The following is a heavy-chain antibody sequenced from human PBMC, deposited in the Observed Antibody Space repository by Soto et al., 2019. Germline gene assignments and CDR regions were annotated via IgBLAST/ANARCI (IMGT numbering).Heavy chain of an antibody. CDR2: ISAYNGNT. CDR1: GYTFTSYG. Sequence: SVKVSCKASGYTFTSYGISWVRQAPGQGLEWMGWISAYNGNTNYAQKLQGRVTMTTDTSTSTAYMEQRSLRSDDTAVYYCARDPRYCSGGSCYSGDIDYWGQGTLVTVSS. CDR3: ARDPRYCSGGSCYSGDIDY. J-gene: IGHJ4*02. D-gene: IGHD2-15*01. V-gene: IGHV1-18*04.